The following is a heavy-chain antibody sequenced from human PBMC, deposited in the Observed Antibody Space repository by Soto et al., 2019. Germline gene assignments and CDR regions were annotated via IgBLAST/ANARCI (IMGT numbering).Heavy chain of an antibody. Sequence: QVQLQESGPGLVKPSETLSLTCTVSGGSISSYYWSWIRQPPGKGLEWIGYIYYSGSTNYNPSLTRRVTISVDTSKNQFSLKLSSVTAADTAVYYCARGLGGPRERWLPQGIAFDIWGQGTMVTVSS. CDR2: IYYSGST. V-gene: IGHV4-59*01. D-gene: IGHD3-16*01. CDR3: ARGLGGPRERWLPQGIAFDI. J-gene: IGHJ3*02. CDR1: GGSISSYY.